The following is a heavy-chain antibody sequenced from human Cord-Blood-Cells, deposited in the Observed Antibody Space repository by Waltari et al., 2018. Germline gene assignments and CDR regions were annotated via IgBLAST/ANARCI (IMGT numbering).Heavy chain of an antibody. Sequence: QVQLVESGGGVVQPGRSLRLSCAASGFTFSSYGMHWVRQAPGKGLEWVAVISDDGSNKYYADSVKGRFTISRDNSKNTLYLQMNSLRAEDTAVYYCAKKYDAFDIWGQGTMVTVSS. J-gene: IGHJ3*02. CDR1: GFTFSSYG. CDR2: ISDDGSNK. D-gene: IGHD2-2*01. CDR3: AKKYDAFDI. V-gene: IGHV3-30*18.